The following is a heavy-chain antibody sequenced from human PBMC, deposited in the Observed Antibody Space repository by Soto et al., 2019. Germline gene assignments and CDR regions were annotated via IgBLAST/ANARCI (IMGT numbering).Heavy chain of an antibody. Sequence: QVQLQESGPGLVKPSETLSLTCTVSGGSISSYYWSWIRQPPGKGLEWIGYIYYSGSTNYNPSLQSRVTISVDTSKNQFSLKLSSVTAADTAVYYCARSRPAYYDFGSGYYTPRYFDYWGQGTLVTVSS. J-gene: IGHJ4*02. V-gene: IGHV4-59*01. CDR2: IYYSGST. CDR1: GGSISSYY. D-gene: IGHD3-3*01. CDR3: ARSRPAYYDFGSGYYTPRYFDY.